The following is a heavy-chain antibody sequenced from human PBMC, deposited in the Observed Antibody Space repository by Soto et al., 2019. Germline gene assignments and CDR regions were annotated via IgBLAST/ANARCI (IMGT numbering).Heavy chain of an antibody. V-gene: IGHV4-31*03. Sequence: QVQLQESGPGLVKPSQTLSLTCTVSGGSISSGGYYWSWIRQHPGKGLEWIGYIYYSGSTYYNPSLKSRVTITVDTSKNQYSLKLSSVIAADTAVYYCTTSAAILVPAADALSYYDMDGWGQGTTVTVSS. CDR1: GGSISSGGYY. J-gene: IGHJ6*02. CDR2: IYYSGST. D-gene: IGHD2-2*01. CDR3: TTSAAILVPAADALSYYDMDG.